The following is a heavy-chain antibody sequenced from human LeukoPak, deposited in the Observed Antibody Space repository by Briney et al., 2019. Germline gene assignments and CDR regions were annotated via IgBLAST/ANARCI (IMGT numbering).Heavy chain of an antibody. CDR1: GGSFSGYY. D-gene: IGHD3-10*01. CDR2: INHSGST. CDR3: ARGVRGSPGY. V-gene: IGHV4-34*01. J-gene: IGHJ4*02. Sequence: PSETLSLTCAVYGGSFSGYYWSWIRQPPGKGLEWIGEINHSGSTNYNPSLKSRVTISVDTSKNQFSLKLSSVTAADTAVHYCARGVRGSPGYWGQGTLVTVSS.